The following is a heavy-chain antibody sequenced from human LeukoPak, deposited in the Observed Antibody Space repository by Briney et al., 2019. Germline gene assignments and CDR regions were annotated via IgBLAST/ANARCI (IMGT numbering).Heavy chain of an antibody. J-gene: IGHJ4*02. V-gene: IGHV1-18*01. Sequence: GASVKVSCKASGYTFISYGISWVRQAPGQGLEWMGWVSAYNGNTNYAQNLQGRVTMTTDTSTSTAYMELRSLRSDDTAVYYCARAALYDYVWGSFRLDYWGQGNLVTVSS. CDR3: ARAALYDYVWGSFRLDY. CDR2: VSAYNGNT. CDR1: GYTFISYG. D-gene: IGHD3-16*02.